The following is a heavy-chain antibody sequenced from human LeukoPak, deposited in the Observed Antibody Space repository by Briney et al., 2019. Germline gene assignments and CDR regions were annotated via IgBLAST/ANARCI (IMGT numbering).Heavy chain of an antibody. CDR1: GFTFSSYE. CDR2: ISSSGSTI. Sequence: SGGSLRLSCAVSGFTFSSYEMNWVRQAPGKWLEWVSYISSSGSTIYYADSVKGRFTISRDNAKNSLYLQMNSLRAEDTAVYYCAELGITMIGGVWGKGTTVTISS. D-gene: IGHD3-10*02. CDR3: AELGITMIGGV. V-gene: IGHV3-48*03. J-gene: IGHJ6*04.